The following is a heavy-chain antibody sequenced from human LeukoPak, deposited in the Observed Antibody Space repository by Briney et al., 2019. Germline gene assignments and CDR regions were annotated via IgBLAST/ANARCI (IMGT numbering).Heavy chain of an antibody. CDR2: IYYSGST. V-gene: IGHV4-59*01. J-gene: IGHJ4*02. CDR1: GGSISGYY. Sequence: SETLSLTCTVSGGSISGYYWSWVRQPPGKGLEWIGYIYYSGSTNYNPSLKSRVTISLDTSKNQFSLKLSSVTAADTAVYYCARGEGYCSSTSCYEFDYWGQGTLVTVSS. CDR3: ARGEGYCSSTSCYEFDY. D-gene: IGHD2-2*01.